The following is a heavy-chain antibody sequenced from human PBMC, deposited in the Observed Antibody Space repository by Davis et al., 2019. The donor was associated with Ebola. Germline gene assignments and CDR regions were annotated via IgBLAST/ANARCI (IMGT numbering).Heavy chain of an antibody. CDR1: GFTFGDYA. CDR2: IRSKAYGGTT. V-gene: IGHV3-49*04. J-gene: IGHJ4*02. D-gene: IGHD3-22*01. Sequence: PGGSLRLSCTASGFTFGDYAMSWVRQAPGKGLEWVGFIRSKAYGGTTEYAASVKGRFTISRDDSKSIAYLQMNSLKTEDTAVYYCTRDRYYDSSGPYWGQGTLVTVSS. CDR3: TRDRYYDSSGPY.